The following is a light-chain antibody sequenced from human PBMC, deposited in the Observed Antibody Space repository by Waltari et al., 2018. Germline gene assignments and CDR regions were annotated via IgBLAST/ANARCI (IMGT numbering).Light chain of an antibody. Sequence: DIQMTQSPSSLSASVGDRVTITCRASQSISSYLNWYQQKPGKAPKLLIYAASSLQSGVPSRFSGSGSVTDFTLIISSLQPEDFATYYCQQSYSTPNTFGQGTKLEIK. J-gene: IGKJ2*01. CDR1: QSISSY. CDR3: QQSYSTPNT. CDR2: AAS. V-gene: IGKV1-39*01.